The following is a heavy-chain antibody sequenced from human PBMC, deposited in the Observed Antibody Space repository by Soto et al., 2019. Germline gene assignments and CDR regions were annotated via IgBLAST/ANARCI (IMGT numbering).Heavy chain of an antibody. CDR3: ARDHNYYGSGSYYNYYYYYLDV. CDR1: GFTFSSYW. V-gene: IGHV3-7*01. CDR2: IKQDVSEK. Sequence: EVQLVESGGGLVQPGGSLRLSCAASGFTFSSYWMSWVRQAPGKGLEWVANIKQDVSEKYYVDSVKGRFTISRDNAKNSLYLQMNSLRAEGTAVYYCARDHNYYGSGSYYNYYYYYLDVWGKGTTVTVSS. J-gene: IGHJ6*03. D-gene: IGHD3-10*01.